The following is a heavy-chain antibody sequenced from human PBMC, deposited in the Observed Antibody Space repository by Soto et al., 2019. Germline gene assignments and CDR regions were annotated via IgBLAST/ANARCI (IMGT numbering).Heavy chain of an antibody. Sequence: GGALRLSCAASGCTFSRDRMNWVRQAPGKGLGGVSYISSSSSTIYYADCVKGQYTISRDNAKNSLYLQMNSLRAEDTAVYYCARGAYYYDSSGLSYWGQGTLVTVSS. D-gene: IGHD3-22*01. CDR1: GCTFSRDR. V-gene: IGHV3-48*01. CDR2: ISSSSSTI. J-gene: IGHJ4*02. CDR3: ARGAYYYDSSGLSY.